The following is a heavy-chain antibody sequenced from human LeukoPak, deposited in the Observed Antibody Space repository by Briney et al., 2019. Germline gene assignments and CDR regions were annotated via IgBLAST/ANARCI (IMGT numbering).Heavy chain of an antibody. D-gene: IGHD1-26*01. CDR3: ARDSGTYSYFDY. Sequence: ASVKVSCKASGYTFSNSGISWVRQAPGQGLAWMGWISAYNGGTNYAQKFQGRVTMTTDTSTSTAYMELRSLRSDDTAVYYCARDSGTYSYFDYWGQGTLVTVSS. J-gene: IGHJ4*02. CDR2: ISAYNGGT. CDR1: GYTFSNSG. V-gene: IGHV1-18*01.